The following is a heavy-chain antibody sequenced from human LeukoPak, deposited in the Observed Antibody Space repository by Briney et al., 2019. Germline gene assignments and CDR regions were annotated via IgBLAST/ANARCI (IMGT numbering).Heavy chain of an antibody. D-gene: IGHD3-3*01. CDR2: INPNSGGT. V-gene: IGHV1-2*02. CDR3: ARDLGPKYYDFWSGYLVY. J-gene: IGHJ4*02. Sequence: GASVKVSCKASGYTFTGYYMHWVRQAPGQGLEWMGWINPNSGGTNYAQKFQGRVTMTRDTSISTAYMELSRLRSDDTAAYYCARDLGPKYYDFWSGYLVYWGQGTLVTVSS. CDR1: GYTFTGYY.